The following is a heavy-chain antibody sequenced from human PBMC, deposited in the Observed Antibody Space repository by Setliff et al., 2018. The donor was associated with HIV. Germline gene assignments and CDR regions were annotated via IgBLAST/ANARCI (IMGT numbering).Heavy chain of an antibody. D-gene: IGHD4-17*01. J-gene: IGHJ5*02. CDR3: ARGGSAWNMPRGDYANWFDP. Sequence: SETLSLTCSVYGDGFTGYFWCWIRQSPGKGLEWLGEINRNGITYSIPSLRGRLSISIDTSRNQFSLRLTSLIAADTAVYYCARGGSAWNMPRGDYANWFDPWGQGTLVTVSS. CDR1: GDGFTGYF. V-gene: IGHV4-34*01. CDR2: INRNGIT.